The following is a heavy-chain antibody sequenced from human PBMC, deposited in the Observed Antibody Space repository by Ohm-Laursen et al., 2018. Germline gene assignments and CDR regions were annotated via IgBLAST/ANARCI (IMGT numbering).Heavy chain of an antibody. CDR3: ARRRDDSSGYHFFDY. J-gene: IGHJ4*02. CDR2: IYYRGTT. CDR1: GASVSSSSSQ. Sequence: SETLSLTCTVSGASVSSSSSQWDWIRQSPGKGLEWIGTIYYRGTTHYNPSLQIRVTMSVDTSKNQFSLDLRSVTAADTALYYCARRRDDSSGYHFFDYWGRGILVTVSS. V-gene: IGHV4-39*01. D-gene: IGHD3-22*01.